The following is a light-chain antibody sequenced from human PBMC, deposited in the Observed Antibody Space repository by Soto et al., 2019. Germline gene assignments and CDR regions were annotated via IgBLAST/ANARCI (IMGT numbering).Light chain of an antibody. CDR3: QSYDTSLSGFYV. J-gene: IGLJ1*01. V-gene: IGLV1-40*01. Sequence: QSVLTQPPSVSGAPGQRVTISCTGSSSNIGAGYDVHWYQQLPGTAPKLLIYGNNNRPSGVPDRLSGSKSGTSASLAITGLQAEDEADYYCQSYDTSLSGFYVFGTGTKLTVL. CDR2: GNN. CDR1: SSNIGAGYD.